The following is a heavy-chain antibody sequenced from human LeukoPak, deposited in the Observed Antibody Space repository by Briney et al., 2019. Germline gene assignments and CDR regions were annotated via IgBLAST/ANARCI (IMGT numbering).Heavy chain of an antibody. Sequence: GGSLRLSCAASGFTFSSYSMNWVRQAPGKGLEWVSSISSSSSYIYYADSVKGRFTISRDNAKNSLYLQMSSPRVEDTAVYYCARDPDYYGSGNYHNHYFDYWGQGALVTVSS. CDR3: ARDPDYYGSGNYHNHYFDY. D-gene: IGHD3-10*01. J-gene: IGHJ4*02. V-gene: IGHV3-21*06. CDR2: ISSSSSYI. CDR1: GFTFSSYS.